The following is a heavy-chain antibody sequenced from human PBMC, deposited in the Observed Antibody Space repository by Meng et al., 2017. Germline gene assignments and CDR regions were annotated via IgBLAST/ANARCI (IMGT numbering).Heavy chain of an antibody. V-gene: IGHV3-30*01. CDR2: ITKDGSRK. Sequence: QVQLVESGGGGVQPGRPLRLSCAASGFTFSSYAMHWVRQAPGKGLEWVACITKDGSRKYYLGSVRGRFTISRDNSKNTLYLEMNSLRSEDTALYYCARDFDYWGQGTLVTVSS. CDR1: GFTFSSYA. J-gene: IGHJ4*02. CDR3: ARDFDY.